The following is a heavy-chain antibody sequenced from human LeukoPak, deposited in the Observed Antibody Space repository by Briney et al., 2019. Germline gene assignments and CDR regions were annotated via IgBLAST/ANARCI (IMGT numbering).Heavy chain of an antibody. CDR3: ARQGYSGHSQGAADY. CDR1: GYTFTSYG. J-gene: IGHJ4*02. Sequence: ASVKVSCKASGYTFTSYGISWVRQALGQGLEWMGWISACNGNTNYAQKLQGRVTMTTDTSTSTAHMELRSLRSDDTAVYYCARQGYSGHSQGAADYWGQGTLVTVSS. CDR2: ISACNGNT. D-gene: IGHD4-23*01. V-gene: IGHV1-18*01.